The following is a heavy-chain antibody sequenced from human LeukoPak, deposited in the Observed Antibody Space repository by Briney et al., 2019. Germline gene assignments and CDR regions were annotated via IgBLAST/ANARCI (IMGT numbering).Heavy chain of an antibody. J-gene: IGHJ4*02. CDR1: GGSISSSSYY. D-gene: IGHD2-2*01. Sequence: SETLSLTCTVSGGSISSSSYYWGWIRQPPGKGLEWIGFIYYSGTTNYNPSLKSRVTISVDKSKNQFSLKLSSVTAADTAVYYCARIPPSAAIDYWGQGTLVTVSS. V-gene: IGHV4-39*07. CDR2: IYYSGTT. CDR3: ARIPPSAAIDY.